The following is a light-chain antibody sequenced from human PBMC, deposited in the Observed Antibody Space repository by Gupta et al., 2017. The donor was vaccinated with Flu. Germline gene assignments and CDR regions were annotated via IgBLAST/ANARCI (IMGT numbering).Light chain of an antibody. J-gene: IGLJ3*02. CDR1: SGHSTYA. CDR2: LNSDGSH. Sequence: QLVLTQSPSASASLVAPVKLTCTLSSGHSTYAIAWHQQQPEKGPRFLMKLNSDGSHTKGDGIPDRFSGSSSGAERYLTISTLQSEDEADYYCQTWGTGIRVFGGGTKLTVL. V-gene: IGLV4-69*01. CDR3: QTWGTGIRV.